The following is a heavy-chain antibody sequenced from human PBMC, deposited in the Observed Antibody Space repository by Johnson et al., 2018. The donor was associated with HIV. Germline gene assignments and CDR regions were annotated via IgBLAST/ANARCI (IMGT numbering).Heavy chain of an antibody. CDR3: AREGTKDSSGLDVGAFDI. D-gene: IGHD3-22*01. CDR2: IKQDGSEK. J-gene: IGHJ3*02. V-gene: IGHV3-7*04. Sequence: VQLVESGGGVVQPGGSLRLSCAASGFTFSSYWMSWVRQAPGKGLEWVANIKQDGSEKYYVDSVKGRFTISRDNAKNSLYLQMNSLRAEDTAVYYCAREGTKDSSGLDVGAFDIWGQGTMVTVSS. CDR1: GFTFSSYW.